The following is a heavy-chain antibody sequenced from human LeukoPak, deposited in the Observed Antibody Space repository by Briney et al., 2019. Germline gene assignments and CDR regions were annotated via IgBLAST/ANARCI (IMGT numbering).Heavy chain of an antibody. Sequence: GGSLRLSCAGYGFAFNTYAMHWLRHAPGKGLEWVAVISFDGNTKHYTDSVEGRFTIFRDNTKNTLYLQMTSLIGDDTALYYCSGSGGDDYHFDFWGQGTLVTVSA. D-gene: IGHD2-21*02. CDR2: ISFDGNTK. CDR1: GFAFNTYA. CDR3: SGSGGDDYHFDF. V-gene: IGHV3-30-3*01. J-gene: IGHJ4*02.